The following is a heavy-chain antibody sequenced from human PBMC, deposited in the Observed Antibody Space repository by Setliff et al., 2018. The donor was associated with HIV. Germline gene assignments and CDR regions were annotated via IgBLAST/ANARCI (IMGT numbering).Heavy chain of an antibody. Sequence: SETLSLTCTVSNYSITSGYYWGWIRQHPGEGLEWIGSIYYSGSSYYNPSLKSRITISVDTSKNQFSLKLSSLSAADTAVYYCARGGAVAGSWGQGTLVTVSS. J-gene: IGHJ4*02. D-gene: IGHD6-19*01. V-gene: IGHV4-38-2*02. CDR1: NYSITSGYY. CDR2: IYYSGSS. CDR3: ARGGAVAGS.